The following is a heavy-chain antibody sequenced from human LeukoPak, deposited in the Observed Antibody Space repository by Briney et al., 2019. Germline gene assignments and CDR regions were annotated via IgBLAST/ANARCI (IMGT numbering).Heavy chain of an antibody. CDR2: INQDGSEK. CDR3: AREEEKYDSSGYFAY. Sequence: PGGSLRLSCAVSGFTFRSHWMSWVRQAPGKGPEWVANINQDGSEKYYVDSVKGRLTISRDNAKNSLYLQMNSLRAEDTAVYYCAREEEKYDSSGYFAYWGQGTLVTVSS. V-gene: IGHV3-7*01. CDR1: GFTFRSHW. J-gene: IGHJ4*02. D-gene: IGHD3-22*01.